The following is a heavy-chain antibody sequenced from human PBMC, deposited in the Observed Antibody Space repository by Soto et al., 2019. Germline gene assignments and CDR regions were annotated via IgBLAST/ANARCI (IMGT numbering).Heavy chain of an antibody. CDR3: ARDRSSSSDTNWFDP. Sequence: ASVKVSCKASGYTFTGYYMHWVRQAPGQGLEWMGWISPNSGGTNYAQKFQGWVTMTRDTSISTAYMELSRLRSDDTAVYYCARDRSSSSDTNWFDPWGQGTLVTVSS. J-gene: IGHJ5*02. CDR2: ISPNSGGT. CDR1: GYTFTGYY. V-gene: IGHV1-2*04. D-gene: IGHD6-6*01.